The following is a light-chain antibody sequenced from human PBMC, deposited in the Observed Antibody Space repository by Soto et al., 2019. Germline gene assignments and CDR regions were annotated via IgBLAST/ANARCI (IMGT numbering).Light chain of an antibody. CDR1: SSNIGAGYD. J-gene: IGLJ2*01. CDR2: GNS. CDR3: QSYDSSLSGYVV. Sequence: QPVLTQPPSVSGAPGQRVTISCTGSSSNIGAGYDVHWYQQLPGTAPKLLIYGNSNLPSGVPDRFSGYKSGTSASLAITGLQAEDEADYYCQSYDSSLSGYVVFGGGTELTVL. V-gene: IGLV1-40*01.